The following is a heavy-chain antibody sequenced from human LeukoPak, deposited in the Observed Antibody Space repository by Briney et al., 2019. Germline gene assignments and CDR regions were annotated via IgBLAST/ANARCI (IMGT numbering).Heavy chain of an antibody. CDR1: GFTFRSYS. D-gene: IGHD2/OR15-2a*01. CDR3: TTVDNRGDY. V-gene: IGHV3-21*01. CDR2: ISSSSYYI. Sequence: GGSLRLSCAVSGFTFRSYSMNWVRQAPGKGLEWVSSISSSSYYIYYADSVKGRFTISRDNAKNSLFLQMNSLRAEDTAVYYCTTVDNRGDYWGQGTLVTVSS. J-gene: IGHJ4*02.